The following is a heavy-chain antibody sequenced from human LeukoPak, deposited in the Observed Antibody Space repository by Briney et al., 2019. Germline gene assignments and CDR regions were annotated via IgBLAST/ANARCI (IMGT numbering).Heavy chain of an antibody. D-gene: IGHD3-10*01. CDR3: ARVRGYGSGSYYDPYYYYGMDV. CDR2: IYSGGST. Sequence: AGGSLRLSCAASGFTFSSYAMSWVRQAPGKGLEWVSVIYSGGSTYYADSVKGRFTISRDNSKNTLYLQMNSLRAEDTAVYYCARVRGYGSGSYYDPYYYYGMDVWGQGTTVTVSS. J-gene: IGHJ6*02. V-gene: IGHV3-66*01. CDR1: GFTFSSYA.